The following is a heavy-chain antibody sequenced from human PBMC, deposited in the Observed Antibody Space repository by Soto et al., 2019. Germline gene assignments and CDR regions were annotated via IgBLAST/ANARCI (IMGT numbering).Heavy chain of an antibody. Sequence: GGSLRLSCAASGFTFSSYAMSRVRQAPGKGLEWVSVISSSDDSTYYADSVKGRFTISRDNSKNTLYLQMNSLRAEDTAVYYCAKRSSSSTFDYWGQGTLVTVSS. CDR2: ISSSDDST. V-gene: IGHV3-23*01. D-gene: IGHD6-6*01. CDR3: AKRSSSSTFDY. CDR1: GFTFSSYA. J-gene: IGHJ4*02.